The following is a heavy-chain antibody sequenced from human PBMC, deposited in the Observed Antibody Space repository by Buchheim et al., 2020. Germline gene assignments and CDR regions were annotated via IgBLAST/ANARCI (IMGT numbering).Heavy chain of an antibody. CDR1: GYTFSNFG. Sequence: QVQLVQSGAEVKKPGASVKVSCKSSGYTFSNFGFTWVRQAPGQGLEWMGWISGLNGNRNYAQKFQGRVTMTTDTSTSTDHMELRSLSSDDTAVYYCARDHRYSGFDLSEDHYYGMDVWGQGT. CDR3: ARDHRYSGFDLSEDHYYGMDV. J-gene: IGHJ6*02. CDR2: ISGLNGNR. V-gene: IGHV1-18*01. D-gene: IGHD5-12*01.